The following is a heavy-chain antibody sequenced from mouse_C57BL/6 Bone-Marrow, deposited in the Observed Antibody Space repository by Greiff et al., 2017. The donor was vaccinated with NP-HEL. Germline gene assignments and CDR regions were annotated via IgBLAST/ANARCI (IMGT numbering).Heavy chain of an antibody. CDR3: ARELTEDAMDY. CDR1: GFTFSSYA. V-gene: IGHV5-4*01. J-gene: IGHJ4*01. CDR2: ISDGGSYT. Sequence: EVKVVESGGGLVKPGGSLKLSCAASGFTFSSYAMSWVRQTPEKRLEWVATISDGGSYTYYPDNVKGRFTISRDNAKNNLYLQMSHLKSEDTAMYYWARELTEDAMDYWGQGTSVTVSS. D-gene: IGHD1-3*01.